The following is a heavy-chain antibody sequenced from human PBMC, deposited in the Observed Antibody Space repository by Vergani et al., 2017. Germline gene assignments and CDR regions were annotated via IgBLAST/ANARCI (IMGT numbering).Heavy chain of an antibody. CDR1: GGSFSGYY. J-gene: IGHJ5*02. D-gene: IGHD1-26*01. CDR3: ARDDGGSYINWFDP. Sequence: QVQLQQWGAGLLKPSETLSLTCAVYGGSFSGYYWSWIRQPPGKGLEWIGEINHSGSTNYNPSLKSRVTISVDTSKNQFSLKLSSVTAADTAVYYCARDDGGSYINWFDPWGQGTLVTVSS. CDR2: INHSGST. V-gene: IGHV4-34*01.